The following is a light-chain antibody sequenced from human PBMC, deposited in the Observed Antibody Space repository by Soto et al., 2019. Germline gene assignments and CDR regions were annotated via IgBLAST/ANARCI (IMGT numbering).Light chain of an antibody. CDR2: GAS. J-gene: IGKJ2*01. Sequence: EIVLTQSPGTLSLSPGERATLSCRASQSVSSSYLAWYQQKPGQAPRLLIYGASTRATGIADRFSGSGSGTDFTLTISRLEPEDFAVYYCQQYAGTFGPGTKLEIK. CDR1: QSVSSSY. CDR3: QQYAGT. V-gene: IGKV3-20*01.